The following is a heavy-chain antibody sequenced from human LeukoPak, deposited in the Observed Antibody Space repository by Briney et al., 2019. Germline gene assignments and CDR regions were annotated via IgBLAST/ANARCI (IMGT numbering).Heavy chain of an antibody. Sequence: ASVKVSCKASGYTFTSYGISWVRQAPGQGLEWMGWISAYNGNTNYAQKLQGRVTMTTDTSTSTAYMELRSLRSDDTAVYYCARDLPNGLFLDSRQILESNWFDPWGQGTLVTVSS. CDR3: ARDLPNGLFLDSRQILESNWFDP. V-gene: IGHV1-18*01. CDR2: ISAYNGNT. CDR1: GYTFTSYG. D-gene: IGHD1-1*01. J-gene: IGHJ5*02.